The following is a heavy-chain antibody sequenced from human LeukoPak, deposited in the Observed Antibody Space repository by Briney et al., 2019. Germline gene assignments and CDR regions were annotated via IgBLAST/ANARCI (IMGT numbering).Heavy chain of an antibody. CDR3: ARRKGYSSSLDY. Sequence: PSETLSLTCTVSGGSISSYYWGWIRQPPGKGLEWIGSIYYTGSIYYNPSLKSRVTISVDTSRNQFSLTLSSVTAADTAVYYCARRKGYSSSLDYWGQGTLVTVSS. CDR2: IYYTGSI. V-gene: IGHV4-39*01. D-gene: IGHD3-22*01. CDR1: GGSISSYY. J-gene: IGHJ4*02.